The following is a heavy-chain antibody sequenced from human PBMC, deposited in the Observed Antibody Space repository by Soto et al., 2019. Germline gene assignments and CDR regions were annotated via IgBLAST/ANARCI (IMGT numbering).Heavy chain of an antibody. J-gene: IGHJ5*02. CDR3: ASYYSGYDLNWFDP. D-gene: IGHD5-12*01. CDR1: GGSISSSSYY. V-gene: IGHV4-39*01. Sequence: SETLSLTCTVSGGSISSSSYYWGWIRQPPGKGLEWIGSIYYSGSTYYNPSLKSRVTISVDTSRNQFSLKLSSATAADTAVYYCASYYSGYDLNWFDPWGQGTLVTVSS. CDR2: IYYSGST.